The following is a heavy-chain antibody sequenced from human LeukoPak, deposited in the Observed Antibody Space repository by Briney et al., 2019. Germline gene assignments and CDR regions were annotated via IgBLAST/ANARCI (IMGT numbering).Heavy chain of an antibody. Sequence: SETLSLTCAVYGGSFSGYYWSWIRQPPGKGLEWIGEINHSGSTNYNPSLKSRVTISVDTSKNQFSPKLSSVTAADTAVYYCARGLQFDFDYWGQGTLVTVSS. CDR3: ARGLQFDFDY. V-gene: IGHV4-34*01. J-gene: IGHJ4*02. CDR1: GGSFSGYY. D-gene: IGHD5-24*01. CDR2: INHSGST.